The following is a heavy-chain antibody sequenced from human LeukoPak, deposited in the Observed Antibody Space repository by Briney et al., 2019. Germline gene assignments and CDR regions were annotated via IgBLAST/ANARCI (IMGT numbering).Heavy chain of an antibody. V-gene: IGHV3-74*01. CDR3: ARGRDSSAYPYFDY. J-gene: IGHJ4*02. D-gene: IGHD3-22*01. CDR1: GFTFSGYW. Sequence: GGSLRLSCAASGFTFSGYWMHWVRQVPGKGLVWVSRINSDGSSTNYADSVKGRFTNSRDNAKSTLYLKMNSLRAEDTAVYYCARGRDSSAYPYFDYWGQGTLVTVSS. CDR2: INSDGSST.